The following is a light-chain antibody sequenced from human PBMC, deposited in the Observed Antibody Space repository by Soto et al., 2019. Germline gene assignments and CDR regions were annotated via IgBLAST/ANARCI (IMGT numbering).Light chain of an antibody. Sequence: DIQMTQSPSSLSASVGDRVTITCRPSQSIDNFLNWYQQKPGKAPNLLIYAASSLQSGVSSRFSGSGSGTDFTLTISSLQPEDSATYYCQQLFMYPPTFGPGTKVDIK. CDR1: QSIDNF. CDR3: QQLFMYPPT. V-gene: IGKV1-39*01. CDR2: AAS. J-gene: IGKJ3*01.